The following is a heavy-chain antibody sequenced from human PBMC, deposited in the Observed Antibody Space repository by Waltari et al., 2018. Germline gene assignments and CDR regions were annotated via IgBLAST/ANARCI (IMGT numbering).Heavy chain of an antibody. CDR1: GGTFSSYA. J-gene: IGHJ6*02. CDR2: IIPIFGTA. CDR3: ARDLRPGIAAAGRSYYYYGMDV. V-gene: IGHV1-69*01. Sequence: QVQLVQSGAEVKKPGSSVKVSCKASGGTFSSYAISWVRQAPGQGLEWMGGIIPIFGTANYAQKFQGRVTITADESTSTAYMELNSLRAEDTAVYYCARDLRPGIAAAGRSYYYYGMDVWGQGTTVTVSS. D-gene: IGHD6-13*01.